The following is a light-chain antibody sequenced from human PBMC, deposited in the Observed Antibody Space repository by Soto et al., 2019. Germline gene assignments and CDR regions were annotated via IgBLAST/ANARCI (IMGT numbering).Light chain of an antibody. J-gene: IGKJ1*01. CDR2: DAS. CDR3: QQYTNTNNPWM. CDR1: QSISPW. V-gene: IGKV1-5*01. Sequence: DIQMTEAASTLAASVGDRVTITCRAIQSISPWLAWYQQKPGKAPKLLIYDASSLESGVPSRFGGGGSGTEFTLTTSSLQPDDFATYYCQQYTNTNNPWMFGQGTKVDIK.